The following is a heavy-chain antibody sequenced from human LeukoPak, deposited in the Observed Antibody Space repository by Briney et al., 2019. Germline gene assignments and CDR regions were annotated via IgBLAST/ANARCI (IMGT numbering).Heavy chain of an antibody. D-gene: IGHD3-22*01. V-gene: IGHV4-39*07. Sequence: SETLSLTCTVSGGSISSSSYYWGWIRRPPGKGLEWIGSIYYSGSTYYNPSLKSRVTISVDTSKNQFSLKLSSVTAADTAVYYCARDKRAYYYDSSGPKDFDIWGQGTMVTVSS. CDR1: GGSISSSSYY. J-gene: IGHJ3*02. CDR2: IYYSGST. CDR3: ARDKRAYYYDSSGPKDFDI.